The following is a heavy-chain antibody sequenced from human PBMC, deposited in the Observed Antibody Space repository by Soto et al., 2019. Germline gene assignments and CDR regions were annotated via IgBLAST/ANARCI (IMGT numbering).Heavy chain of an antibody. D-gene: IGHD1-26*01. V-gene: IGHV4-31*03. CDR1: GGSISSGGYY. Sequence: PSETLSLTCTVSGGSISSGGYYWSWIRQHPGKGLEWIGYIYYSGSTYYNPSLKSRVTISVDTSKNQFSLKLSSVTAADTAVYYCARDGSGGWIDYWGQGTLVIVSS. CDR2: IYYSGST. J-gene: IGHJ4*02. CDR3: ARDGSGGWIDY.